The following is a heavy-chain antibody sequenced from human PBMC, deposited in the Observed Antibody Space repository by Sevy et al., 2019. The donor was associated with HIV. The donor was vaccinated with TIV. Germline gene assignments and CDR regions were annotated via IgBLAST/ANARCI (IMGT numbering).Heavy chain of an antibody. CDR2: IYHSGST. D-gene: IGHD3-10*01. Sequence: SETLSLTCAVSGYSISSGYYWGWIRQPPGKGLEWIGSIYHSGSTYYNPSLKSRVTISVDTSKNQFSLKLSSVTAADTAVYYCARDKYGSGKGAFDIWGQGTMVTVSS. V-gene: IGHV4-38-2*02. CDR3: ARDKYGSGKGAFDI. J-gene: IGHJ3*02. CDR1: GYSISSGYY.